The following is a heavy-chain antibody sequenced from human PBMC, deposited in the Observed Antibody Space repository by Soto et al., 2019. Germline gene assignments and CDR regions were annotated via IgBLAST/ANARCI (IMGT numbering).Heavy chain of an antibody. CDR3: ARGEGGFQY. CDR2: INHCGTT. J-gene: IGHJ1*01. Sequence: QVQLQQWGAGLLKPSETLSLTCAVYGESFRGYYWTWIRQPPGKGLEWIGEINHCGTTKYNPSLKSRVTISADTSKNQFSLKLSSMTAADTAVYYCARGEGGFQYWGQGTRVTVSS. V-gene: IGHV4-34*01. CDR1: GESFRGYY.